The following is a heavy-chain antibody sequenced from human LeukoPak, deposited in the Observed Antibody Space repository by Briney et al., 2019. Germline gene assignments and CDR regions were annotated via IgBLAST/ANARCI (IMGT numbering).Heavy chain of an antibody. J-gene: IGHJ4*02. V-gene: IGHV4-61*05. CDR1: GGSISSSSYY. CDR3: ARVIGGRKTYSGSYQYYFDY. D-gene: IGHD1-26*01. Sequence: SETPSLTCTVSGGSISSSSYYWGWIRQPPGKGLEWIGYIYYSGSTNYNPSLKSRVTISVDTSKNQFSLKLSSVTAADTAVYYCARVIGGRKTYSGSYQYYFDYWGQGTLVTVSS. CDR2: IYYSGST.